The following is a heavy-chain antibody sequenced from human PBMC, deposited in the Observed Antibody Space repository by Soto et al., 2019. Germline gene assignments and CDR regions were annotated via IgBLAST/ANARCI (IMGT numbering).Heavy chain of an antibody. J-gene: IGHJ6*02. V-gene: IGHV1-2*02. Sequence: ASVKVSCKASGYTFTGYYIYWVRQAPGEGLQWMGWINPRSGDIKYAQNFQGRVTMTRDTSISTVYMELSRLRYDDTDVYYCARDGWWIQSWKDYHYRMDVWGQGTTVTVSS. CDR1: GYTFTGYY. D-gene: IGHD5-18*01. CDR3: ARDGWWIQSWKDYHYRMDV. CDR2: INPRSGDI.